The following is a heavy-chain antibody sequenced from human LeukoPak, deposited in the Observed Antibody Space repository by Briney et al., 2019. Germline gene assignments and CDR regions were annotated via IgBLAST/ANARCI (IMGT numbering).Heavy chain of an antibody. D-gene: IGHD1-26*01. CDR3: ATGKVGPYYYYMDV. Sequence: AGSLRLSCAASAFPFSDYYMSWIRQAPGKGLEWVSHISSPGTTTLYADSVKGRFTISRDNAKNSLHLQMNTVRADDTAVYYCATGKVGPYYYYMDVWGKGTTVTVSS. CDR2: ISSPGTTT. V-gene: IGHV3-11*04. J-gene: IGHJ6*03. CDR1: AFPFSDYY.